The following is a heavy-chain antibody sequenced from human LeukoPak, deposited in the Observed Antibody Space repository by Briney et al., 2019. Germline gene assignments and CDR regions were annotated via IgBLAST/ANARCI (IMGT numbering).Heavy chain of an antibody. CDR2: IIPILGIA. CDR1: GGTFSSYA. J-gene: IGHJ6*02. D-gene: IGHD2-21*02. CDR3: ARDRGCGGDCYYCYYGMDV. V-gene: IGHV1-69*04. Sequence: ASVKDSCKASGGTFSSYAISWVRQAPGQGLEWMGRIIPILGIANYAQKFQGRVTITADKSTSTAYMEMSSLRSEDTAVYYCARDRGCGGDCYYCYYGMDVWGQGTTVTVSS.